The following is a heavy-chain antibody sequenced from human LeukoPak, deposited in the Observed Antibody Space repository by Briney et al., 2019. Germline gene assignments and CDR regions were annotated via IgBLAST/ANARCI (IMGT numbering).Heavy chain of an antibody. D-gene: IGHD6-19*01. V-gene: IGHV4-59*01. CDR2: ISYSGST. J-gene: IGHJ4*02. CDR3: ARDGRAGSLFAY. CDR1: SGSINGYY. Sequence: SETLSLTCTVSSGSINGYYWSWIRQPPGKGLEWVGYISYSGSTNYNPSLKSRVTISVDTSKNQFSLRLSSVTAADTAIYYCARDGRAGSLFAYWGQGTLVTVSS.